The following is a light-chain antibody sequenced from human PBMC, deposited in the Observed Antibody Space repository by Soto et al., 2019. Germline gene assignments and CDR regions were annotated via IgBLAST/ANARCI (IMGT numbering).Light chain of an antibody. CDR3: QQYNDWPRT. V-gene: IGKV3-15*01. CDR2: GAS. CDR1: QSVSSI. J-gene: IGKJ1*01. Sequence: EIVMTQSPATLSVAPGERATLSCRASQSVSSILAWYQQKPGQAPRLLIYGASTRATGVPARFSGSGSGTEFTLTISSLQSEDFAVYYCQQYNDWPRTFGQGTKVDI.